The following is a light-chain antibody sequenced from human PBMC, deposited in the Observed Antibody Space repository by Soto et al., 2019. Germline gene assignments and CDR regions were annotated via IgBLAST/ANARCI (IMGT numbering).Light chain of an antibody. CDR2: DVS. J-gene: IGLJ3*02. CDR3: CSDAGSGV. V-gene: IGLV2-11*01. Sequence: QSALTQPRSVSGSPGQSVTISCTGTSSDVGGYNYVSWYQQHPGKAPKLMIYDVSKRPSGVPDRFSGSKSGNTASLTISGLQAEDEADYYCCSDAGSGVFGGGTKLTVL. CDR1: SSDVGGYNY.